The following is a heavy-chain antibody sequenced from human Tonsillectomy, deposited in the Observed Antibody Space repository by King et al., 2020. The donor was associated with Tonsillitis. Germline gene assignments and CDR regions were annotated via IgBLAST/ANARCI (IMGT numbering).Heavy chain of an antibody. CDR3: AKDPSNYYGSGSYYNMRSLDY. J-gene: IGHJ4*02. D-gene: IGHD3-10*01. CDR1: GFTFSSYG. CDR2: IRYDGSNK. V-gene: IGHV3-30*02. Sequence: VQLVESGGGVVQPGGSLRLSCAASGFTFSSYGMHWVRQAPGKGLEWVAFIRYDGSNKYYADSVKGRFTISRDNSKNTLYLQMNSLRAEDTAVYYCAKDPSNYYGSGSYYNMRSLDYWGQGTLVTVSS.